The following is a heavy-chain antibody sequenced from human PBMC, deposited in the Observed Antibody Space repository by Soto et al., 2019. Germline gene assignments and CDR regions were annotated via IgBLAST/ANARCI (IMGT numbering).Heavy chain of an antibody. J-gene: IGHJ6*02. D-gene: IGHD6-13*01. CDR2: IIPIFGTA. CDR1: GGTFSSYA. CDR3: ARTPKAAAGSLYYYGIDV. V-gene: IGHV1-69*01. Sequence: QVQLVQSGAEVKKPGSSVKVSCKASGGTFSSYAISWVRQAPGQGLEWMGGIIPIFGTANYAQKFQGRVTITADESTSTAYMELSSLRSEDTAVYYCARTPKAAAGSLYYYGIDVWGQGTTVTVSS.